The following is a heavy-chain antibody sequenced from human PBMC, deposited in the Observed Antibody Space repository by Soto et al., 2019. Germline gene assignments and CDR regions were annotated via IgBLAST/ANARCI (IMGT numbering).Heavy chain of an antibody. Sequence: GGSLRLSCAASGFTFSSYGMHWVRQAPGKGLEWVAVIWYDGSNKYYADSVKGRFTISRDNSKNTLYLQMNSLRAEDTAVYYCARPNGNKVFYFDYWGQGTLVTVSS. CDR2: IWYDGSNK. V-gene: IGHV3-33*01. J-gene: IGHJ4*02. D-gene: IGHD4-17*01. CDR3: ARPNGNKVFYFDY. CDR1: GFTFSSYG.